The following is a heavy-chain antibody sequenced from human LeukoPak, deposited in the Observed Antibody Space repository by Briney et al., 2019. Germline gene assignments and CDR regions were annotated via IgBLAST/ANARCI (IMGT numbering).Heavy chain of an antibody. CDR2: FDPEDGET. D-gene: IGHD6-19*01. CDR3: ATALSGWYASALDY. J-gene: IGHJ4*02. Sequence: ASVKVSCKVSGYTLTELSMHWVRQAPGKGLEWMGGFDPEDGETIYAQKFQGRVTMTEDTSTDTAYMELSSLRSEDTAVCYCATALSGWYASALDYWGQGTLVTVSS. V-gene: IGHV1-24*01. CDR1: GYTLTELS.